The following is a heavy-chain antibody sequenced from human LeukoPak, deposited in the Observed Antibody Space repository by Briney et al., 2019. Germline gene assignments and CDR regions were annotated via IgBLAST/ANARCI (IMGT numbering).Heavy chain of an antibody. V-gene: IGHV3-21*01. Sequence: GGSLRPSCAASGFTFSSYSMXXXRQAPGKGXXXXXSXXXSSSYIYYADSVKGRFTIXXDNAKNSLYLQMNSLRAEDTAVYYCASIYCSGGSCYSRGDYWGQGTLVTVSS. CDR1: GFTFSSYS. D-gene: IGHD2-15*01. CDR2: XXXSSSYI. CDR3: ASIYCSGGSCYSRGDY. J-gene: IGHJ4*02.